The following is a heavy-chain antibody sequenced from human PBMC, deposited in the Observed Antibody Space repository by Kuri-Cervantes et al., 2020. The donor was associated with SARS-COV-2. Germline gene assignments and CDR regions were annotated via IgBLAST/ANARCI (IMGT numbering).Heavy chain of an antibody. CDR3: ARGWAFWSGPDDY. CDR2: INHSGST. Sequence: SETLSLTCAVYGGSFSGYYWGWIRQPPGKGLEWIGEINHSGSTNYNTSLKSRVNISVDTSKNQFSLKLSSVTAADTAVYYCARGWAFWSGPDDYWGQGTLVTVSS. V-gene: IGHV4-34*01. D-gene: IGHD3-3*01. CDR1: GGSFSGYY. J-gene: IGHJ4*02.